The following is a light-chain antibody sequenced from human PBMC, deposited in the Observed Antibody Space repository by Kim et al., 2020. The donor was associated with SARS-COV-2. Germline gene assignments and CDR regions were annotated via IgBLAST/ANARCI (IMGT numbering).Light chain of an antibody. Sequence: SYELTQPPSVSVSPGQTASITCSGDKVGDKYACWYQQKPGQSPVLVIYQDSKRPSGISERFSGSNSGNTATLTISGTQAMDEADYYCQAWDSSTKVFGTGTKVTVL. CDR2: QDS. CDR3: QAWDSSTKV. V-gene: IGLV3-1*01. J-gene: IGLJ1*01. CDR1: KVGDKY.